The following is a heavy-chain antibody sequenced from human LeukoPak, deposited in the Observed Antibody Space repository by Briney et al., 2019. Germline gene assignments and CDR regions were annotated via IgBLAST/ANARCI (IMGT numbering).Heavy chain of an antibody. CDR1: GFTFSTYW. CDR3: VRDMHGPHDY. Sequence: PGGSLRLSYAASGFTFSTYWIHWVRQAPGKGLVWVSRINTDGSTTSYADSVKGRFTISRDNAKSTLYLQMNSLRADDTAVYYCVRDMHGPHDYWGQGTLVTVSA. J-gene: IGHJ4*02. D-gene: IGHD2-2*01. CDR2: INTDGSTT. V-gene: IGHV3-74*01.